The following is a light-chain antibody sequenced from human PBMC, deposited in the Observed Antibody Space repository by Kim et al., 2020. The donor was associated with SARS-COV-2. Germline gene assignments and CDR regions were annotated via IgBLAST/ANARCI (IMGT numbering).Light chain of an antibody. CDR2: AAY. Sequence: SVGDRVTITCRASQSISSYLNWYQQKPGKAPKLLIYAAYSLQSGVPSRFSGSGSGTDFTLTISSLQPGDSATYYCQQSYSTPQMYTFGQGTKLEI. CDR1: QSISSY. CDR3: QQSYSTPQMYT. J-gene: IGKJ2*01. V-gene: IGKV1-39*01.